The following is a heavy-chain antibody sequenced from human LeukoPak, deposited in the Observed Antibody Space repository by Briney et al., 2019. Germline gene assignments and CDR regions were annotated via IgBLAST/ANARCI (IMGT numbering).Heavy chain of an antibody. D-gene: IGHD2-8*01. J-gene: IGHJ6*02. V-gene: IGHV3-7*01. CDR2: IKQDGSEK. CDR3: ARLGRYCTNGVCSYYYYGMDV. CDR1: RFTFSSYW. Sequence: GGSLRLSCAASRFTFSSYWMSWVRQAPGKGLEWVANIKQDGSEKYYVDSVKGRFTISRDNAKNSLYLQMNSLRAEDTAVYYCARLGRYCTNGVCSYYYYGMDVWGQGTTVTVSS.